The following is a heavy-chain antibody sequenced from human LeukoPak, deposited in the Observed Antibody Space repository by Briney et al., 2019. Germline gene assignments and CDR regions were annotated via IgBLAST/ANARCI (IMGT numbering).Heavy chain of an antibody. CDR3: ATLSNYVWGSYRREDAFDI. J-gene: IGHJ3*02. CDR1: GYTFTSYY. D-gene: IGHD3-16*02. V-gene: IGHV1-24*01. Sequence: GASVKVSCKAPGYTFTSYYMHWVRQAPGKGLEWMGGFDPEDGETIYAQKFQGRVTMTEDTSTDTAYMELSSLRSEDTAVYYCATLSNYVWGSYRREDAFDIWGQGTMVTVSS. CDR2: FDPEDGET.